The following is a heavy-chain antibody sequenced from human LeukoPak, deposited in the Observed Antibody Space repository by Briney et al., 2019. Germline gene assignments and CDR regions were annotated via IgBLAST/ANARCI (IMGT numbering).Heavy chain of an antibody. CDR1: GYTFTAYY. J-gene: IGHJ4*02. CDR2: INPNSGGT. D-gene: IGHD5-12*01. V-gene: IGHV1-2*02. CDR3: ARTGGYSGYDTPDY. Sequence: AASVKVSCKASGYTFTAYYMHWVRQAPGQGLEWMGWINPNSGGTNYAQKFQGRVTMTRDTSISTAYMELSRLRSDDTAVYYCARTGGYSGYDTPDYWGQGTLVTVSS.